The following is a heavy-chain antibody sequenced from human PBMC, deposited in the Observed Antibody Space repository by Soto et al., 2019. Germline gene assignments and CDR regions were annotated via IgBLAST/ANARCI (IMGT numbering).Heavy chain of an antibody. Sequence: KTSEILSLTCTVSGGSISSYYWSWIRQPPGKGLEWIGYIYYSGSTNYNPSLKSRVTISVDTSKNQFSLKLSSVTAADTAVYYCARGRSSGYYEGDWFDPWGQGTLVTVSS. CDR1: GGSISSYY. J-gene: IGHJ5*02. CDR2: IYYSGST. CDR3: ARGRSSGYYEGDWFDP. V-gene: IGHV4-59*01. D-gene: IGHD3-22*01.